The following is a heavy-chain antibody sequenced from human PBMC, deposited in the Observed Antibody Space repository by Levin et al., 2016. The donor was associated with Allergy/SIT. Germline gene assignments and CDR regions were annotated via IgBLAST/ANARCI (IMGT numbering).Heavy chain of an antibody. CDR1: GLTLSNYW. J-gene: IGHJ2*01. D-gene: IGHD3-22*01. V-gene: IGHV3-7*01. CDR2: IKEDGSQS. Sequence: GGSLRLSCAASGLTLSNYWMSWVRQTPGKGLEWVANIKEDGSQSYYVDSVKGRFTISRDNSKNILYLQMNSLRHEDTALYYCAKRRGSYDSSGYVAWYFDLWGRGTQVTVSS. CDR3: AKRRGSYDSSGYVAWYFDL.